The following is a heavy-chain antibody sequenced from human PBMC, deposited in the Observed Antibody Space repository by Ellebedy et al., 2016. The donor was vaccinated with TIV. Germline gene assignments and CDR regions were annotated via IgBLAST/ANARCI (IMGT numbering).Heavy chain of an antibody. CDR3: AKGKGSSDAFDF. J-gene: IGHJ3*01. Sequence: GESLKISXTVSGFDFSDYSMSWIRQAPGKGLEWLTFISATDDYTDSADSVKGRFNIYRDNSKSSLYLQMNSLRAEDTAMYYCAKGKGSSDAFDFWGQGTMVTVS. CDR1: GFDFSDYS. CDR2: ISATDDYT. V-gene: IGHV3-11*05.